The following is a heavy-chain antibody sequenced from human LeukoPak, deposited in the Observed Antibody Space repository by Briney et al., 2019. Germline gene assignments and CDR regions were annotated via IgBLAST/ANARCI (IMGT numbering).Heavy chain of an antibody. CDR2: INPSGGST. J-gene: IGHJ6*02. CDR1: GYTFTSYY. Sequence: GASVKVSCKASGYTFTSYYMHWVRQAPGQGLEWMGIINPSGGSTSYAQKFQGRVTMTRDTSTSTVYMELSSLRSEDTAVYYCARVCTTTAWNYYYYYGMDVWGQGTTVTVSS. D-gene: IGHD2-21*02. V-gene: IGHV1-46*01. CDR3: ARVCTTTAWNYYYYYGMDV.